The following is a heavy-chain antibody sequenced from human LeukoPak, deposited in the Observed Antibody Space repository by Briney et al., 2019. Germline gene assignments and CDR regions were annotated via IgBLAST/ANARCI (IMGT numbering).Heavy chain of an antibody. D-gene: IGHD6-13*01. CDR1: GGSFSPYY. CDR2: VYYTGST. V-gene: IGHV4-59*01. CDR3: ARISSSNWYNERGAFDV. J-gene: IGHJ3*01. Sequence: SETLSLTCTVSGGSFSPYYWSWVRQPPGKGLEWIGFVYYTGSTNYSPSLKSRVTISVDTSKNQFSLKLRSVTAADTAVYYCARISSSNWYNERGAFDVWGQGTMVTVSS.